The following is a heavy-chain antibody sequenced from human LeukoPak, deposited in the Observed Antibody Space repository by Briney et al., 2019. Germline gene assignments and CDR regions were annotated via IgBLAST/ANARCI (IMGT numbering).Heavy chain of an antibody. CDR2: INPNSGGT. CDR1: GYTFTGYY. V-gene: IGHV1-2*04. CDR3: ARDRVTMVRGTKHNWFDP. Sequence: ASVKVSCKASGYTFTGYYMHWVRQAPGQGLEWMGWINPNSGGTNYAQKFQGWVTMTRDTSISTAYMELSRLRSDDTAVYYCARDRVTMVRGTKHNWFDPWGQGTLVTVSS. J-gene: IGHJ5*02. D-gene: IGHD3-10*01.